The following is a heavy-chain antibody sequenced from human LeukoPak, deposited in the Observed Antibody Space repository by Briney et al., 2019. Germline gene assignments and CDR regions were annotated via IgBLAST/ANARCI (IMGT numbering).Heavy chain of an antibody. V-gene: IGHV4-4*07. CDR1: GDSFSTSY. CDR3: ARDLGYDSSGYHY. Sequence: SETLSLTCAVSGDSFSTSYWTWIRQPAGKGLEWIGRIYTSGSTNYNPSLKSRVTMSIDTSKKQFSLKLSSVTAADPAVYYCARDLGYDSSGYHYWGQGTLVTVSS. J-gene: IGHJ4*02. D-gene: IGHD3-22*01. CDR2: IYTSGST.